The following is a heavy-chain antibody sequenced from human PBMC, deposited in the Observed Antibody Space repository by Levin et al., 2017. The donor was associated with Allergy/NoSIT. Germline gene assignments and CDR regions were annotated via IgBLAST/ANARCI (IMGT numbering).Heavy chain of an antibody. CDR1: GFTFSSYS. Sequence: GESLKISCAASGFTFSSYSMNWVRQAPGKGLEWVSYISSSSSTIYYADSVKGRFTISRDNAKNSLYLQMNSLRDEDTAVYYCAGSPSLWFRESAGGNDAFDSWGQGTMVTVSS. CDR3: AGSPSLWFRESAGGNDAFDS. V-gene: IGHV3-48*02. CDR2: ISSSSSTI. J-gene: IGHJ3*02. D-gene: IGHD3-10*01.